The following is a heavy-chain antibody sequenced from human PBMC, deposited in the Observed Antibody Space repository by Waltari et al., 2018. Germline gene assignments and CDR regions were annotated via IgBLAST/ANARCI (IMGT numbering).Heavy chain of an antibody. J-gene: IGHJ6*02. Sequence: QVQLQESGPGLVKPSETLSLTCTVSGGSISSYSWSWIRQPAGKGLEWIGRIYTSGSTNYNPSLKSRVTMSVDTSKNQFSLKLSSVTAADTAVYYCAGLRLYGSGSYWPYYYGMDVWGQGTTVTVSS. CDR1: GGSISSYS. D-gene: IGHD3-10*01. V-gene: IGHV4-4*07. CDR3: AGLRLYGSGSYWPYYYGMDV. CDR2: IYTSGST.